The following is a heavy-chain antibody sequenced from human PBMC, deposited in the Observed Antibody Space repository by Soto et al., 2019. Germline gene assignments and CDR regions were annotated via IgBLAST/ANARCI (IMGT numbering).Heavy chain of an antibody. Sequence: QLQLQESGSGLVKPSQTLSLTCAVSGGSISSGGYSWSWIRQPPGKGLEWIGYIYHSGSTYYNPSLKSRVTISVGRATNPFALKLSSVTAADTAGYYCARGQVVAAQHWGQGTLVTVSS. V-gene: IGHV4-30-2*01. CDR2: IYHSGST. J-gene: IGHJ4*02. CDR3: ARGQVVAAQH. D-gene: IGHD2-15*01. CDR1: GGSISSGGYS.